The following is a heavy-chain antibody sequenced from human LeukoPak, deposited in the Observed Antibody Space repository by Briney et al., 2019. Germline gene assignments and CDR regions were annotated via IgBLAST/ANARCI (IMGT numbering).Heavy chain of an antibody. CDR2: IYPGDSDT. J-gene: IGHJ3*02. V-gene: IGHV5-51*01. CDR1: GYSFTTYW. Sequence: GESLKISCKVSGYSFTTYWIGRVRPMPGKGLEWMGIIYPGDSDTRYSPSFQGQVTISADKSVSTAYLQWSSLKASDTAIYYCARSVVVAATDAFAIWGQGTMVTVPS. D-gene: IGHD2-15*01. CDR3: ARSVVVAATDAFAI.